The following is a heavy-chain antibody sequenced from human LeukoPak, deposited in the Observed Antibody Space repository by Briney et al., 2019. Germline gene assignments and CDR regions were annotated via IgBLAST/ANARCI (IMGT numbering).Heavy chain of an antibody. CDR3: ARRTGTHYYYMDV. V-gene: IGHV3-23*05. J-gene: IGHJ6*03. CDR2: IETGGAST. Sequence: PGGSLRLSCAASGFTFSSYGMSWVRQAPGKGLEWVSAIETGGASTYYADSVKGRFSISRDNSKNTLYLQMNSLRAEDTAVYYCARRTGTHYYYMDVWGKGTTVTISS. CDR1: GFTFSSYG. D-gene: IGHD3/OR15-3a*01.